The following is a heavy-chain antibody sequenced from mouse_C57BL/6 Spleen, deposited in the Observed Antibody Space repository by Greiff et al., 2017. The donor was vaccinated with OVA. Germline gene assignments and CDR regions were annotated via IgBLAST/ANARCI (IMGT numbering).Heavy chain of an antibody. V-gene: IGHV14-3*01. CDR1: GFNIKNTY. D-gene: IGHD1-1*01. CDR3: SSLYIDPLDY. Sequence: EVQLQQSVAELVRPGASVKLSCTASGFNIKNTYMNWVKQRHEQGLEWIGRIDPENGNAKYAPKFQSKATIPAYTSSPTAYLQLSSLTSADTAIYYCSSLYIDPLDYWGQGTTLTVSS. J-gene: IGHJ2*01. CDR2: IDPENGNA.